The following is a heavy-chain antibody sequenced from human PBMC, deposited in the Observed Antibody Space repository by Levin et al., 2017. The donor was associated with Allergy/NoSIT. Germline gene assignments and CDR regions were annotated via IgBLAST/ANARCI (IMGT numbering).Heavy chain of an antibody. Sequence: PGGSLRLSCAASGFTFSDYWMSWVRQAPGKGLEWVANINQDGSEKYHVDSVKGRFTISRDNARNSLNLQMNSLRADDTAVYYCARVSGQWLLSYWGQGTLVTVSS. CDR3: ARVSGQWLLSY. V-gene: IGHV3-7*01. J-gene: IGHJ4*02. D-gene: IGHD6-19*01. CDR1: GFTFSDYW. CDR2: INQDGSEK.